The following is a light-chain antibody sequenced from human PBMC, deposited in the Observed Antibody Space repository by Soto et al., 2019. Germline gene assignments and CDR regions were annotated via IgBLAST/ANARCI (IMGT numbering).Light chain of an antibody. J-gene: IGKJ5*01. V-gene: IGKV4-1*01. CDR3: QQYYSTPIT. CDR2: WAS. Sequence: DIVMTQSPDSLAVSLGERATIKCRSSQTILKSSIKKNSLAWYQQKPGQPPRLLIYWASTRDSGVPDRFSGSGSGTDFTLTISSLQAEDVAVYYCQQYYSTPITFGQGTRLEIK. CDR1: QTILKSSIKKNS.